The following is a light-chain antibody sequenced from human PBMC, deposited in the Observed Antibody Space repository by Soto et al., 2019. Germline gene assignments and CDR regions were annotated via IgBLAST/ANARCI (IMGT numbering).Light chain of an antibody. CDR3: QKSYSSVRT. CDR1: QTINSF. Sequence: DIQMTQSPSSLSASVGDRVTITCRASQTINSFLNWYQQKPGKAPKLLIYGASNLKSGVQSRFSGSGSGTDFTLTISSLQPEDFAVYYCQKSYSSVRTFGQGTKVEVK. J-gene: IGKJ1*01. CDR2: GAS. V-gene: IGKV1-39*01.